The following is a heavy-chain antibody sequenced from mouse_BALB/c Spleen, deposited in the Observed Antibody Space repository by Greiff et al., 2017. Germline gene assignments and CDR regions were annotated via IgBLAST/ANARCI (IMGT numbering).Heavy chain of an antibody. V-gene: IGHV3-2*02. D-gene: IGHD2-10*02. CDR3: ARLKYGNYWFAY. J-gene: IGHJ3*01. Sequence: VQLKESGPGLVKPSQSLSLTCTVTGYSITSDYAWYWIRQFPGNKLEWMGYISYSGSTSYNPSLKSRISITRDTSKNQFFLQLNSVTTEDTATYYCARLKYGNYWFAYWGQGTLVTVSA. CDR1: GYSITSDYA. CDR2: ISYSGST.